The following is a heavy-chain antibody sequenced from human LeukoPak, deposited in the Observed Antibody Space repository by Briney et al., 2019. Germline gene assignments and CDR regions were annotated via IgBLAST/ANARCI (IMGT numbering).Heavy chain of an antibody. V-gene: IGHV3-74*01. CDR1: GLTFSSHW. CDR2: ITNDGSST. Sequence: GGSLRLSCAASGLTFSSHWMHWVRHAPGKGLVWVSRITNDGSSTTYADSVKGRFTISRDNSKNTLYLQMNSLRAEDTAVYYCAKAAPGSTNYWGQGTLVTVSS. CDR3: AKAAPGSTNY. D-gene: IGHD3-10*01. J-gene: IGHJ4*02.